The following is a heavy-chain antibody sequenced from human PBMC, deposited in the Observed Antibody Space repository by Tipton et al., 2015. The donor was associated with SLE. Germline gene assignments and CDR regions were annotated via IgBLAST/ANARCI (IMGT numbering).Heavy chain of an antibody. V-gene: IGHV3-11*04. Sequence: QLVQSGGGLVQPGGSLRLSCAASGFTVSSNYMSWVRQSPGKGLEWVSYISSSGSTINYADSVKGRFTISRDNAKNALYLQMNSLRAEDTAVYYCAREGGIGAFDIWGQGTMVTVSS. CDR1: GFTVSSNY. CDR3: AREGGIGAFDI. D-gene: IGHD3-16*01. CDR2: ISSSGSTI. J-gene: IGHJ3*02.